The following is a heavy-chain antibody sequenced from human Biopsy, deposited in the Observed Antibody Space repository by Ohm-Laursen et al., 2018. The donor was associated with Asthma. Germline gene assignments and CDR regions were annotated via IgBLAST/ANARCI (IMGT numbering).Heavy chain of an antibody. Sequence: SLRLSCTALRFTYEMHWVRQAPGKGLEWIAVISYDGSSIYYADSVKGRFTISRDNSKNTLSLQMNSLTAEDTAVYYCAREGVAGTHIEDWGQGTLVTVSS. J-gene: IGHJ4*02. CDR3: AREGVAGTHIED. CDR1: RFTYE. CDR2: ISYDGSSI. V-gene: IGHV3-30-3*01. D-gene: IGHD6-19*01.